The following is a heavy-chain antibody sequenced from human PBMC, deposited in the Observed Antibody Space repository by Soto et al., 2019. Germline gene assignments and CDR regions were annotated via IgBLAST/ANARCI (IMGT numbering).Heavy chain of an antibody. Sequence: QVQLQQSGPGLVKPSGTLSLTCFVSGDSINNTYWWSWVRQAPEKGLEWIGEIYHIGGRSYMPSRRGRITLSVDTSKNQFSLKLTSVTAADTAVYYCARAVYCTTANCWDDFHYYNIDVWGQGTAVTVSS. CDR2: IYHIGGR. CDR3: ARAVYCTTANCWDDFHYYNIDV. J-gene: IGHJ6*02. D-gene: IGHD2-2*01. V-gene: IGHV4-4*02. CDR1: GDSINNTYW.